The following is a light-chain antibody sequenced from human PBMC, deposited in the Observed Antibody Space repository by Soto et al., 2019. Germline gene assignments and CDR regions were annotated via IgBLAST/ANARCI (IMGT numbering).Light chain of an antibody. CDR2: DTS. CDR3: QKRGNRPPALT. J-gene: IGKJ3*01. CDR1: QSVSMH. V-gene: IGKV3-11*01. Sequence: IVLTQSPATLSLSPGERATPSCRASQSVSMHLAWYQQKPGQAPRLLIYDTSNRATGIPARFSGSGSGTAFTLTISSLEPEDSAVYYCQKRGNRPPALTYRPGTKVNI.